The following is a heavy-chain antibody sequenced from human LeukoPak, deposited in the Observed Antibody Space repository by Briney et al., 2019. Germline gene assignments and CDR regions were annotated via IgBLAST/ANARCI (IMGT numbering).Heavy chain of an antibody. V-gene: IGHV7-4-1*04. CDR1: GYTFTSYA. Sequence: ASVNVSCKPSGYTFTSYAMNWVRQAPGHGLEWMGWINTNTGNPTYAQGFTGRFVFSLDTSVSLAYLQISSLKAEDAAVYYCASRPQKYSSGWYASWGQGTLVTVSS. D-gene: IGHD6-19*01. J-gene: IGHJ5*02. CDR2: INTNTGNP. CDR3: ASRPQKYSSGWYAS.